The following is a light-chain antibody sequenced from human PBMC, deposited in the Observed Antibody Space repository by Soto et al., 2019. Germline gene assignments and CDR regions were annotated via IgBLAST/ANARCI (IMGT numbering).Light chain of an antibody. Sequence: GDRVTITCRASQSISSYLNWYQQKPGKAPKLLIYAASSLQSGVPSRFSGSGSGTDFTLTISSLQPEDFATYYCQQSYSTPLTFGGGTKVDIK. CDR1: QSISSY. V-gene: IGKV1-39*01. CDR2: AAS. CDR3: QQSYSTPLT. J-gene: IGKJ4*01.